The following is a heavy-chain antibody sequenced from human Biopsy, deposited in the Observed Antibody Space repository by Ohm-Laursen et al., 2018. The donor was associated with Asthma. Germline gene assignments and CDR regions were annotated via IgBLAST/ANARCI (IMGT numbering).Heavy chain of an antibody. CDR3: ARDYYDVRNRAVYTCFGMDV. Sequence: TLSLTCSVSGYSISNGGYYWTWVRQRPGKGLEWIGNIYHRGNTKYNPSLKSRLSFSVETSKNQFSLKLSSVTAADTAIYFCARDYYDVRNRAVYTCFGMDVWGRGTTVVVSS. V-gene: IGHV4-31*03. CDR1: GYSISNGGYY. D-gene: IGHD3-3*01. CDR2: IYHRGNT. J-gene: IGHJ6*02.